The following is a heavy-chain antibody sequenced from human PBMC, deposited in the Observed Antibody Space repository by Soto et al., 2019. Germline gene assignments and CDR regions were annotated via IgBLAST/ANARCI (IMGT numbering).Heavy chain of an antibody. V-gene: IGHV1-18*04. CDR1: GYTFTSYG. D-gene: IGHD2-2*01. CDR2: ISAYNGNT. Sequence: ASVKVSCKASGYTFTSYGISWVRQAPGQGLEWMGWISAYNGNTNYAQKLQGRVTTTTDTSTSTAYMELRSLRSDDTAVYYCARAKLAAILRDAFDIWGQGTMVTVSS. CDR3: ARAKLAAILRDAFDI. J-gene: IGHJ3*02.